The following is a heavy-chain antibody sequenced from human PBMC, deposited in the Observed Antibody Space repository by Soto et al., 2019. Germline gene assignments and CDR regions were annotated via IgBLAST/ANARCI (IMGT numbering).Heavy chain of an antibody. CDR2: IVVGSGNT. J-gene: IGHJ4*02. Sequence: SVKVSCKASGFTFTSSAVQWVRQARGQRLEWIGWIVVGSGNTNYAQKVQERVTITRDMSTSTAYMELSSLRSEDTAVYYCAAEEWAGGSCDWGQGTLVTVSS. CDR3: AAEEWAGGSCD. CDR1: GFTFTSSA. V-gene: IGHV1-58*01. D-gene: IGHD2-15*01.